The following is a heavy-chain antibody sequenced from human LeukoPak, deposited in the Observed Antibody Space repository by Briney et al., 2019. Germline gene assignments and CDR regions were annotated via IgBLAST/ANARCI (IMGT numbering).Heavy chain of an antibody. CDR3: SSTTKGY. CDR1: GITFSSYG. CDR2: IRYDGSDK. Sequence: GGSLRLSCAASGITFSSYGMHWVRQAPGKGLEWVAFIRYDGSDKYYADSVKGRFTISRDNSKNTLYLQMNSLRPEDTAVYYTSSTTKGYWGQGTLVTVSS. D-gene: IGHD2-2*01. J-gene: IGHJ4*02. V-gene: IGHV3-30*02.